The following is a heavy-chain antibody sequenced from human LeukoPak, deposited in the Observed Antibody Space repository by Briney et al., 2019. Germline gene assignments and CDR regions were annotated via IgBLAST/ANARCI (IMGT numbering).Heavy chain of an antibody. D-gene: IGHD4-17*01. CDR3: ARHRYGSPFDY. CDR1: GGSISSYY. Sequence: SETLSLTCTVSGGSISSYYWSWIRQPPGKGLEWIGYIYYSGSTNYNPSLKSRVTISVDTSKNQFSLKLSSATAADTAVYYCARHRYGSPFDYWGQGTLVTVSS. CDR2: IYYSGST. J-gene: IGHJ4*02. V-gene: IGHV4-59*08.